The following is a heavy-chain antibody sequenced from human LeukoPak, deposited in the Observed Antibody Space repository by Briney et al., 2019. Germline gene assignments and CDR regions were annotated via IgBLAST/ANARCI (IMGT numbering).Heavy chain of an antibody. D-gene: IGHD4-23*01. Sequence: GGSLRLSCAASGFTFSAYYMSWVRQAPGKGLEWVANIKQDGSEKHYVDSVKGRFTISRDNAKNSLYLQVNSLGGEDTAMYYCVRGGGNVFDYWGQGTLVTVSS. CDR2: IKQDGSEK. J-gene: IGHJ4*02. V-gene: IGHV3-7*03. CDR1: GFTFSAYY. CDR3: VRGGGNVFDY.